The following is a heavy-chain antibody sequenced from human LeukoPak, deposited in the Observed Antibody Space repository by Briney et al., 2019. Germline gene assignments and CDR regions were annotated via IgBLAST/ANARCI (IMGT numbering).Heavy chain of an antibody. J-gene: IGHJ5*02. D-gene: IGHD2-2*02. CDR3: ARASVEYQLLYWFDP. CDR1: GGSISSGGYY. V-gene: IGHV4-31*03. CDR2: IYYSGST. Sequence: SETLSLTCTVSGGSISSGGYYWSWIRQHPGKGLEWIGYIYYSGSTYYNPSLKSRATISVDTSKNQFSLKLSSVTAADTAVYYCARASVEYQLLYWFDPWGQGTLVTVSS.